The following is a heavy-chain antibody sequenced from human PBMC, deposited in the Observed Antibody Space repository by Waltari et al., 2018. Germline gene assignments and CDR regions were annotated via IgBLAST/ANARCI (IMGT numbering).Heavy chain of an antibody. J-gene: IGHJ5*02. Sequence: QVQLVQSGSELKKSGASVKVSCKASGYTLNRYTINWVRQAPGQGLGWMGCFNTNAGNPTYGQGFTGRCVFSLDTSLSTAYLEITSLRPEDSAVYFCTRGVNYNDAWGQGTLVTVSS. CDR1: GYTLNRYT. V-gene: IGHV7-4-1*02. D-gene: IGHD3-10*01. CDR3: TRGVNYNDA. CDR2: FNTNAGNP.